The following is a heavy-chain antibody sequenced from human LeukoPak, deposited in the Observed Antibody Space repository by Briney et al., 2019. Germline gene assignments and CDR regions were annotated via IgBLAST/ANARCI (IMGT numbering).Heavy chain of an antibody. CDR1: GFTFDDYT. J-gene: IGHJ6*02. V-gene: IGHV3-43*01. CDR3: AKGLGYDFWSADPYYYYYCMDV. CDR2: ISWDGGST. D-gene: IGHD3-3*01. Sequence: GGSLRLSCAASGFTFDDYTMHWVRQAPGKGLEWVSLISWDGGSTYYADSVKGRFTISRDNSKNSLYLQMNSLRTEDTALYYCAKGLGYDFWSADPYYYYYCMDVWGQGTTVTVSS.